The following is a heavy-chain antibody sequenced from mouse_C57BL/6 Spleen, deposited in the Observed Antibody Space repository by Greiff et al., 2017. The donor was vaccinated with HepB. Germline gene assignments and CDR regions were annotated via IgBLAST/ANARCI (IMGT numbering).Heavy chain of an antibody. J-gene: IGHJ1*03. CDR2: ISYDGSN. V-gene: IGHV3-6*01. CDR3: ARIPLVSSYWYFDV. Sequence: ESGPGLVKPSQSLSLTCSVTGYSITSGYYWNWIRQFPGNKLEWMGYISYDGSNNYNPSLKNRISITRDTSKNQFFLKLNSVTTEDTATYYCARIPLVSSYWYFDVWGTGTTVTVSS. CDR1: GYSITSGYY. D-gene: IGHD1-1*01.